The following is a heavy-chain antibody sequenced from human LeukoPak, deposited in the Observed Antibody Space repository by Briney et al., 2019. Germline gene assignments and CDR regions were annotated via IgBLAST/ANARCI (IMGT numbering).Heavy chain of an antibody. CDR2: IRFDGSEK. CDR1: GFSFSSYG. CDR3: ASYNWNFLNDY. V-gene: IGHV3-30*02. D-gene: IGHD1-7*01. J-gene: IGHJ4*02. Sequence: QAGGSLRLSCVASGFSFSSYGMHWVRRAPGKGLEWMTFIRFDGSEKYYADSVKGRFTISRDNAKNTLYLQMNSLRVEDTAVYYCASYNWNFLNDYWGQGTLVTVSS.